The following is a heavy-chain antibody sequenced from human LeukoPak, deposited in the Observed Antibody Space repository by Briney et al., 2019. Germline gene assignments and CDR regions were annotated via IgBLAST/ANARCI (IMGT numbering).Heavy chain of an antibody. J-gene: IGHJ4*02. Sequence: GASVKVSCKASGGTFSSYAISWVRQAPGQGLGWMGGIIPIFGTANYAQKFQGRVTITADESTSTAYMELSSLRSEDTAVYYCAIATVATTRTWGYWGQGTLVTVSS. V-gene: IGHV1-69*01. CDR1: GGTFSSYA. CDR2: IIPIFGTA. CDR3: AIATVATTRTWGY. D-gene: IGHD4-11*01.